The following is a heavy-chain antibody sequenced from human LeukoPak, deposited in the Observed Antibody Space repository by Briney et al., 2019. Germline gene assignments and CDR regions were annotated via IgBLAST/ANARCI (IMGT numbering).Heavy chain of an antibody. CDR1: GFTFSSYA. D-gene: IGHD5-18*01. V-gene: IGHV3-30*04. Sequence: PGGSLRLSCAASGFTFSSYAMHWVRQAPGKGLEWVAVISYDGSNKYYADSVKGRFTISRDNSKNTLYLQMNSLRAEDTAVYYCARGPVGTAMARGSYYYYGMDVWGQGTTVTVSS. J-gene: IGHJ6*02. CDR2: ISYDGSNK. CDR3: ARGPVGTAMARGSYYYYGMDV.